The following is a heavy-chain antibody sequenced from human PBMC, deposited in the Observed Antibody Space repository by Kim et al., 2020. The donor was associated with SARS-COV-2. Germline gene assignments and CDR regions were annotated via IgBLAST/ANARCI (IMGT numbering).Heavy chain of an antibody. CDR2: ISGSSGTT. CDR3: AKRPSGSGIYSFHFDY. CDR1: GFTFGDYA. D-gene: IGHD3-10*01. V-gene: IGHV3-9*01. Sequence: GGSLRLSCAASGFTFGDYALHWVRQAPGKGLEWVSGISGSSGTTVYADSVKGRFTISRDNAKNSLYLQMNSLRPEDTAFYYCAKRPSGSGIYSFHFDYWG. J-gene: IGHJ4*01.